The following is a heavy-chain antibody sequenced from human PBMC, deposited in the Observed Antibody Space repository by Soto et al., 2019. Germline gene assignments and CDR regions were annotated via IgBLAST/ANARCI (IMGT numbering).Heavy chain of an antibody. CDR3: ARERRGYCSSTSCYIWFDP. Sequence: PGGSLRLSCAASGFTVSSNYMSWVRQAPGKGLEWVSVIYSGGSTYYADSVKSRFTISRDNSKNTLYLQMNSLRAEDTAVYYCARERRGYCSSTSCYIWFDPWGQGTLVTVSS. V-gene: IGHV3-53*01. CDR1: GFTVSSNY. D-gene: IGHD2-2*02. CDR2: IYSGGST. J-gene: IGHJ5*02.